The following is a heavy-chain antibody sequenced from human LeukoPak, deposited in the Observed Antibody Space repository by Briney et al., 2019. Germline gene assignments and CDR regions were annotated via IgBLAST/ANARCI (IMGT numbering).Heavy chain of an antibody. CDR3: ARTLLGIDYGSGSYDFDY. V-gene: IGHV4-61*02. J-gene: IGHJ4*02. D-gene: IGHD3-10*01. Sequence: SETLSLTCTVSGGSISSGSYYWSWIRQPAGKGLEWSGRIYTSGSTNYNPSLKSRVTISVDTSKNQFSLKLSSVTAADTAVYYCARTLLGIDYGSGSYDFDYWGQGTLVTVSS. CDR1: GGSISSGSYY. CDR2: IYTSGST.